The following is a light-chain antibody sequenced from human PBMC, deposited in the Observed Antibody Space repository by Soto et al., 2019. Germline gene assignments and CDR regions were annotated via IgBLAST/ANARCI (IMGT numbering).Light chain of an antibody. CDR3: QQYHSAGYT. J-gene: IGKJ1*01. CDR1: QSVSNN. V-gene: IGKV3-15*01. Sequence: IVMTQSPATLSVFTGGRASLSCRASQSVSNNLAWYQKKPGKAPRLLIYGASTRAAGISVRFSGSGSGTEFTLIISRLQSDDSAAYYCQQYHSAGYTFGQGTKVEI. CDR2: GAS.